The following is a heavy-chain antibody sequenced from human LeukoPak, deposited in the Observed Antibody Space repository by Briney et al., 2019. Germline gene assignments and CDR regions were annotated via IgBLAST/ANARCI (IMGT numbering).Heavy chain of an antibody. CDR1: GGSISSGGYY. CDR3: AREGSWYWFDP. Sequence: SGTLSLTCAVSGGSISSGGYYWSWIRQHPGKGLEWIGYIYYSGSTYYNPSLKSRVTISVDTSKNQFSLKLSSVTAADTAVYYCAREGSWYWFDPWGQGTLVTVSS. D-gene: IGHD6-13*01. V-gene: IGHV4-31*11. CDR2: IYYSGST. J-gene: IGHJ5*02.